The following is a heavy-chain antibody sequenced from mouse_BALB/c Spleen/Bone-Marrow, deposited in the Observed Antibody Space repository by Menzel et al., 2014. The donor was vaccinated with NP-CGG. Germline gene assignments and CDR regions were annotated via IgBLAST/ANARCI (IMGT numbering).Heavy chain of an antibody. J-gene: IGHJ2*01. D-gene: IGHD2-4*01. CDR3: SKDGGYDYSYYFDY. V-gene: IGHV5-6-4*01. CDR1: GFTFSSYS. Sequence: EVHLVESGGGLVKPGGSLKLSCAASGFTFSSYSMSQVRQTPEKRLEWVATISSGGHDTYYPDSVKGRFTISRDNAKNTLYLQMSSLKSEDTAMYYCSKDGGYDYSYYFDYWGQGTTLTVSS. CDR2: ISSGGHDT.